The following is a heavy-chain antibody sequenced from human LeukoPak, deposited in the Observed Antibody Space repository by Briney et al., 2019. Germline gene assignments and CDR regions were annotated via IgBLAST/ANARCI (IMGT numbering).Heavy chain of an antibody. V-gene: IGHV1-46*01. J-gene: IGHJ4*02. CDR3: ARGPWHYFDY. CDR2: INPSGGST. CDR1: GYTFTSYY. Sequence: DSVKVSCKASGYTFTSYYMHWVRQAPGQGLEWMGIINPSGGSTTYAQQFQGRVTMTRDTSTSTVYMELSSLRSEDTAVYYCARGPWHYFDYWGQGTLVTVSS.